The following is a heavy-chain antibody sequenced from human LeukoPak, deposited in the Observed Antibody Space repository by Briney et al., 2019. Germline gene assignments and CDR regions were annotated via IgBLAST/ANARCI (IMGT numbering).Heavy chain of an antibody. CDR3: AGQLRHYHDSSGYLSELPEYFQN. CDR1: PGSISSRDYY. CDR2: IYYSGTT. V-gene: IGHV4-30-4*01. J-gene: IGHJ1*01. Sequence: SETLSLTCTVSPGSISSRDYYWSWIRQPPGKGLEWIGYIYYSGTTYYNPSLKSRVTISVDTSKNQFSLKLSSVTAADTAVYYCAGQLRHYHDSSGYLSELPEYFQNWGQGTLVTVSS. D-gene: IGHD3-22*01.